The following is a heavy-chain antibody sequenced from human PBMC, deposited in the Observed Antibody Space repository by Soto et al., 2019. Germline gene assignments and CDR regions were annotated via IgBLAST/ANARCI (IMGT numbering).Heavy chain of an antibody. CDR3: VRAISY. CDR2: LFGGGTT. CDR1: GSAVNSNY. J-gene: IGHJ4*02. V-gene: IGHV3-53*01. Sequence: GSMRLSCAASGSAVNSNYMSWVRQPPGKGLEWGSVLFGGGTTHYSDSVKGRFTISRDNSKNTVFLEMNSLRAEDTAVYYCVRAISYWGQGVRVTVSS.